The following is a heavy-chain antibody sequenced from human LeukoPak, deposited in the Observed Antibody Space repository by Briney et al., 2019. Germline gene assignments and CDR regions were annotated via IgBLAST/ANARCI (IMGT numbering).Heavy chain of an antibody. CDR2: ISYDGSNK. CDR3: AKDLPSSGWEAFDI. V-gene: IGHV3-30-3*01. CDR1: GFTFSSYA. D-gene: IGHD6-19*01. Sequence: GGSLRLSCAASGFTFSSYAMHWVRQAPGKGLEWVAVISYDGSNKYYADSVKGRFTTSRDNSKNTLYLQMNSLRAEDTAVYYCAKDLPSSGWEAFDIWGQGTMVTVSS. J-gene: IGHJ3*02.